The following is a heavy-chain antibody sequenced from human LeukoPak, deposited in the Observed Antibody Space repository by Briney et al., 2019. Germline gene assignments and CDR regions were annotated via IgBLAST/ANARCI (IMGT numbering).Heavy chain of an antibody. Sequence: NSSETLSLTCAVYGGSFSGYYWSWIRQPPGKGLEWIGEINHSGSTNYNPSLKSRVTISVDTSKNQFSLKLSPVTAADTAVYYCARGRPVYDFWSGYYGPDFDYWGQGTLVTVSS. D-gene: IGHD3-3*01. CDR3: ARGRPVYDFWSGYYGPDFDY. CDR1: GGSFSGYY. CDR2: INHSGST. J-gene: IGHJ4*02. V-gene: IGHV4-34*01.